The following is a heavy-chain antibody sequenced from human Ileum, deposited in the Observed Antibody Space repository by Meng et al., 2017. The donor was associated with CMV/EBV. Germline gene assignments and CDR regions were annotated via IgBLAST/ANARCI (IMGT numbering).Heavy chain of an antibody. D-gene: IGHD6-6*01. CDR2: VSPDGTFI. CDR3: ARDVSSIGDY. J-gene: IGHJ4*02. Sequence: EGQRLGSGGSLAQPGGSLRLSCTASGFIFRDYPMHWVRQAPGEGLLWLSRVSPDGTFITYVDSVKGRFSVSRDNAKNTLYLQMNSLRVEDTAVYYCARDVSSIGDYWGQGTLVTVSS. CDR1: GFIFRDYP. V-gene: IGHV3-74*03.